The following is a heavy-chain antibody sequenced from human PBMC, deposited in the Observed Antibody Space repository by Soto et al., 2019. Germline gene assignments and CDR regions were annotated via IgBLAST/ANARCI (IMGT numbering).Heavy chain of an antibody. Sequence: QVQLQESGPGLVKPSGTLSLTCAVSSGSISSSNWWSWVHQPPGKGLEWIGEIYHSGSTNHNPSLKSRVTISVDKSKNQFSLNLRSVTAADTAVYYCARASSITLFGEVTRYYYMDVWGKGTTVTVSS. D-gene: IGHD3-3*01. V-gene: IGHV4-4*02. CDR2: IYHSGST. CDR1: SGSISSSNW. CDR3: ARASSITLFGEVTRYYYMDV. J-gene: IGHJ6*03.